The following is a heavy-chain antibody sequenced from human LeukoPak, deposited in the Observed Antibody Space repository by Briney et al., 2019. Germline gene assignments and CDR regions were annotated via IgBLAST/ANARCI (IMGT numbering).Heavy chain of an antibody. D-gene: IGHD3-22*01. CDR3: ARGGFRPSDALDI. V-gene: IGHV3-53*01. J-gene: IGHJ3*02. CDR2: LYSSGTT. Sequence: GGSLRLSCAASGFSVSIKYMNWVRQAPGKGLEWVSILYSSGTTYYANSVKGRFTISRDNSENKLFLQMNSLRAEDTAVYYCARGGFRPSDALDIWGQGTMVTVSS. CDR1: GFSVSIKY.